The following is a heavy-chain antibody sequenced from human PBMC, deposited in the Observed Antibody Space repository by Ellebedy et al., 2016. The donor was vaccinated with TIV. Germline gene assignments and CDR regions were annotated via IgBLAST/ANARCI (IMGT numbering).Heavy chain of an antibody. Sequence: MPSETLSLTCGVSGGSFSGYYWTWIRQSPGKGLEWMAEFLHGGSPTYNPSVQSRLTIPVDTSKTHFSRTLRSVTAADTAVYYCARGRPYCDAGRCYGGFFDSWGQGTLVTVSS. CDR1: GGSFSGYY. CDR3: ARGRPYCDAGRCYGGFFDS. CDR2: FLHGGSP. D-gene: IGHD2-15*01. V-gene: IGHV4-34*12. J-gene: IGHJ4*02.